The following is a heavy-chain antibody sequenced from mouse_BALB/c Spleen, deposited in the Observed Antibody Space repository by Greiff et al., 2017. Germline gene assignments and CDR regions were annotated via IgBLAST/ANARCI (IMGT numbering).Heavy chain of an antibody. D-gene: IGHD3-1*01. CDR1: GFTFSSYG. CDR2: ISSGGSYT. V-gene: IGHV5-6*01. J-gene: IGHJ4*01. CDR3: ARHVARGAYYAMDY. Sequence: EVQRVESGGDLVKPGGSLKLSCAASGFTFSSYGMSWVRQTPDKRLEWVATISSGGSYTYYPDSVKGRFTISRDNAKNTLYLQMSSLKSEDTAMYYCARHVARGAYYAMDYWGQGTSVTVSS.